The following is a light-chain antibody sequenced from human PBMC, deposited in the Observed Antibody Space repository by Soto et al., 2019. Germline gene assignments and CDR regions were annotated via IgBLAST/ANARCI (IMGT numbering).Light chain of an antibody. CDR1: SSDVGGYEY. V-gene: IGLV2-14*01. CDR3: ASITRSSTSV. J-gene: IGLJ1*01. CDR2: DVT. Sequence: ALSQPASVSGSPGQSITISCTGTSSDVGGYEYVSWYQHQPDKAPKLIIYDVTNRPSGVSTRFSGSKSGNTASLTISGIQTEDEADYYCASITRSSTSVFGTGTKVTVL.